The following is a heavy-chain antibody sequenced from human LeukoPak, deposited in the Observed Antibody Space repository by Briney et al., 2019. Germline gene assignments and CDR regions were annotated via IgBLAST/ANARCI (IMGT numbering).Heavy chain of an antibody. V-gene: IGHV3-33*06. CDR3: AKGFLTGYXYYFXX. J-gene: IGHJ4*02. CDR1: GFTSSSYG. CDR2: IWYDGSNK. D-gene: IGHD3-9*01. Sequence: PGGSLRLSCAASGFTSSSYGMHWVRQAPGKGLEWVAVIWYDGSNKFYADSVKGRFTISRDNSKNTLYLQMNSLTAEDTAVYYCAKGFLTGYXYYFXXXGQGTLVT.